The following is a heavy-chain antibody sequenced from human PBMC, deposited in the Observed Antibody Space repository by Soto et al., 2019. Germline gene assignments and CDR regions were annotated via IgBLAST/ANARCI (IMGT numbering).Heavy chain of an antibody. D-gene: IGHD1-26*01. Sequence: QVQLVQSGAEVKKPGSSVKVSCKASGGTFSSYSINWVRLAPGQGLEWMGEIIPIFGTANYAQKFQGRVTITADASTSTAYMELSSLRSEDTDVYYCARDGGRHSGGIDYWGPGTLLTVSS. CDR3: ARDGGRHSGGIDY. J-gene: IGHJ4*02. CDR2: IIPIFGTA. CDR1: GGTFSSYS. V-gene: IGHV1-69*01.